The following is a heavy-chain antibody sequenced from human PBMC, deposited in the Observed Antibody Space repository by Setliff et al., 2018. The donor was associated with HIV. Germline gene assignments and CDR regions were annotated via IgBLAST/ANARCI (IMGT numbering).Heavy chain of an antibody. V-gene: IGHV4-59*01. Sequence: SETLSLTCAVSGGSISSYYWSWIRQPPGKGLEWIGYTYYSGSTNYNPSLKSRVTISVDTSKNQFSLKLSSVTAADTAVYYCARNPCSGGSCPDAFDIWGQGTMVTV. J-gene: IGHJ3*02. CDR1: GGSISSYY. D-gene: IGHD2-15*01. CDR2: TYYSGST. CDR3: ARNPCSGGSCPDAFDI.